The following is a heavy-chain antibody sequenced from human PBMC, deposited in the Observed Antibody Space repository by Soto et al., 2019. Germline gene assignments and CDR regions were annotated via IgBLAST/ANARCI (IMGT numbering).Heavy chain of an antibody. V-gene: IGHV3-9*01. CDR3: VKDPHPGGPFDQ. D-gene: IGHD3-10*01. CDR2: MSWHCGLI. CDR1: GFTFDDYA. Sequence: GGSLRLSCAASGFTFDDYAMHWVRQAPGKGLEWVSGMSWHCGLIDYADSVKGRFTISRDNAKNSLYLQMNSLRPEDTAFYYCVKDPHPGGPFDQGGQGTLVTVSS. J-gene: IGHJ4*02.